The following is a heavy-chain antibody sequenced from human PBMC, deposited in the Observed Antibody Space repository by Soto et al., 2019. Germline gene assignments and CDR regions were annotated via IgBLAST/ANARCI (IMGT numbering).Heavy chain of an antibody. Sequence: QVQLVQSGAEVKKPGSSVKVSCKTSGDTFSTSTISWVLQAPGQGLEWMGRIIPVLGITIYAQNLQGRVTVSADTPASTVYTELRGLRAEDTAVYYCARAPVDTSMVNLDYWGQGTLVTVSS. J-gene: IGHJ4*02. CDR1: GDTFSTST. CDR2: IIPVLGIT. V-gene: IGHV1-69*02. D-gene: IGHD5-18*01. CDR3: ARAPVDTSMVNLDY.